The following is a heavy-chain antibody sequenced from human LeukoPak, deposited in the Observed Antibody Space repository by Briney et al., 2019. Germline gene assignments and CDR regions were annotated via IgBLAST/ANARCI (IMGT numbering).Heavy chain of an antibody. V-gene: IGHV1-69*01. CDR3: ARGAVAGYNWFDP. J-gene: IGHJ5*02. CDR2: IIPIFGTA. CDR1: GGTFSSYA. D-gene: IGHD6-19*01. Sequence: SVKVSCKASGGTFSSYAISWVRQAPGQGLEWMGGIIPIFGTANYAQKFQGRVTITADESTSTAYMELSSLRSEDTAVYYCARGAVAGYNWFDPWGQGTLVTVSS.